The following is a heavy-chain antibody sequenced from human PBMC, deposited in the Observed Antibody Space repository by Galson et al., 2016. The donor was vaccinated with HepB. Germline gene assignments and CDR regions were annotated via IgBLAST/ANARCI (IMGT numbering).Heavy chain of an antibody. CDR2: ISAYNGNT. D-gene: IGHD3-3*01. CDR1: GYTFTNYG. CDR3: ARDLENYDFWSGYYKCLDY. J-gene: IGHJ4*02. Sequence: SVKVSCKASGYTFTNYGINWVRQAPGQGLEWMGWISAYNGNTAYAQKLQGRVTMTTDTSTSTAYLELRSLRSDGTTVYYCARDLENYDFWSGYYKCLDYWGQGTLVTVSS. V-gene: IGHV1-18*01.